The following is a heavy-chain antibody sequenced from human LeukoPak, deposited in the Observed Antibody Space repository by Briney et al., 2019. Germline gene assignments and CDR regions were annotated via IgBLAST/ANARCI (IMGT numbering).Heavy chain of an antibody. V-gene: IGHV3-23*01. Sequence: GGTLRLSCAASGFTFSSYGLNWVRQAPGKGLEWVSVISGSGGSTYYADSVKGRFTISRDNSKNTLYLQMNSLRAEDTAVYYCAELGITMIGGVWGKGTTVTISS. CDR1: GFTFSSYG. CDR2: ISGSGGST. J-gene: IGHJ6*04. D-gene: IGHD3-10*02. CDR3: AELGITMIGGV.